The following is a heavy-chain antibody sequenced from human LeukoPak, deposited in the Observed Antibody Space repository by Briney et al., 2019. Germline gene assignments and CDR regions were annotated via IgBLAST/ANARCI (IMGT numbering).Heavy chain of an antibody. D-gene: IGHD6-19*01. CDR1: GGSISSSNW. J-gene: IGHJ4*02. V-gene: IGHV4-4*02. Sequence: SETLSLTCAVTGGSISSSNWWSWVRQPPGKGLEWIGEIYHSGSTNYNPSLKSRVTISVDKSKNQFSLKLSSVTAADTAVYYCATSSGWDWGGYWGQGTLVIVSS. CDR3: ATSSGWDWGGY. CDR2: IYHSGST.